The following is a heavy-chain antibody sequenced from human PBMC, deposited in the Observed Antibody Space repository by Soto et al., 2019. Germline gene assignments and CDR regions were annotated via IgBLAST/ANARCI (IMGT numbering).Heavy chain of an antibody. Sequence: QVQLQESGPGLVKPSETLSLTCTVSGASISGFYWSWIRKSAGKGLEWFGRLYATGTTDYNPSLKSLVMMSVDTSKNQISLELRSVTAADTAVYYCVRDGTKTLRDWFDPWGQGISVTVSS. V-gene: IGHV4-4*07. J-gene: IGHJ5*02. CDR2: LYATGTT. CDR1: GASISGFY. D-gene: IGHD1-1*01. CDR3: VRDGTKTLRDWFDP.